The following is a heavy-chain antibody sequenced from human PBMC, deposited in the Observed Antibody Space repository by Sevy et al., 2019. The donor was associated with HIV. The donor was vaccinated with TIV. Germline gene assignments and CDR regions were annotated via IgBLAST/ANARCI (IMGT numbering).Heavy chain of an antibody. CDR3: TTERHNRFQW. D-gene: IGHD6-19*01. CDR1: GFNVINQY. J-gene: IGHJ4*02. CDR2: LYGNDNT. V-gene: IGHV3-53*01. Sequence: GGSLRLSCVASGFNVINQYMSWVRQAPGKGLECVSTLYGNDNTDYADSVKGQFTISRDNSKNTLSLQMNSLRAEDTAVYYCTTERHNRFQWWGRGTLVTVSS.